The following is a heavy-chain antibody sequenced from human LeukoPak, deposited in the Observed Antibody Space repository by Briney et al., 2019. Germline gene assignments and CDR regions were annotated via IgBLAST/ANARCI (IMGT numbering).Heavy chain of an antibody. J-gene: IGHJ5*02. Sequence: ASVKVSCKASGGTFSSYAISWVRQAPGQGLEWMGGIIPIFGTANYAQKFQGRVTITADKSTSTAYMELSSLRSEDTAVYHCARVDIVVVPAAHNWFDPWGQGTLVTVSS. CDR1: GGTFSSYA. D-gene: IGHD2-2*03. CDR2: IIPIFGTA. CDR3: ARVDIVVVPAAHNWFDP. V-gene: IGHV1-69*06.